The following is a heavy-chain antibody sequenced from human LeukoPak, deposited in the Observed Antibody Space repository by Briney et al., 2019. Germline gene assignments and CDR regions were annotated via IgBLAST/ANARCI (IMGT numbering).Heavy chain of an antibody. J-gene: IGHJ6*03. CDR2: IYYSGST. CDR1: GGSISSYY. Sequence: PSETLSLTCTVSGGSISSYYWSWIRQPPGKGLGWIGYIYYSGSTNYNPSLKSRVTISVDTSKNQFSLKLSSVTAADTAVYYCARALVAAAGRNYYYYYMDVWGKGTTVTVSS. CDR3: ARALVAAAGRNYYYYYMDV. D-gene: IGHD6-13*01. V-gene: IGHV4-59*01.